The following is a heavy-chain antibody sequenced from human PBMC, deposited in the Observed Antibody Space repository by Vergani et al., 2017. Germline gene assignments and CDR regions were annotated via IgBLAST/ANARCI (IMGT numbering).Heavy chain of an antibody. Sequence: EVQLLESGGGLVQPGGSLRLSCAASGFTFSSYAMRWVRQVPGKGLEWFSGISGSGGNTYYANSVKGRFTISRDNSKNTLYLQMNSLRADDTAVYYCAKGVYCSSTSCYEGRGYYYGMGVWGQGTTVTFSS. J-gene: IGHJ6*02. V-gene: IGHV3-23*01. CDR2: ISGSGGNT. D-gene: IGHD2-2*01. CDR1: GFTFSSYA. CDR3: AKGVYCSSTSCYEGRGYYYGMGV.